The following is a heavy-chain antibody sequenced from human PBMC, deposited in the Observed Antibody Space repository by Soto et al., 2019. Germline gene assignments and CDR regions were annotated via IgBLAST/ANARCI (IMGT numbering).Heavy chain of an antibody. CDR3: AQTTGWPGFDY. D-gene: IGHD6-19*01. Sequence: PSETLSLTCTASGASIRNFYWNWVRQFPGKGLEWIGHIYNGERTNYNPSLKSRVTISVDTSKNQFSLKLSSVTVADTAVYYCAQTTGWPGFDYWGQGPLVTVS. CDR1: GASIRNFY. V-gene: IGHV4-59*01. J-gene: IGHJ4*02. CDR2: IYNGERT.